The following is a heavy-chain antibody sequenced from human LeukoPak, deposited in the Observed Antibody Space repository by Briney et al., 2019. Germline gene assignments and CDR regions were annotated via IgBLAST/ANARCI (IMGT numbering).Heavy chain of an antibody. CDR3: ARGMTVFGVVIKSGMDV. CDR2: IYYSGST. Sequence: SETLSLTCTVSGGSISSYYWTWIRQPPGKGLEWIGYIYYSGSTNYNPSLKSRVTISLDTSKNQFSLKLTSVTAADTAVYYCARGMTVFGVVIKSGMDVWGQGTTVTVSS. V-gene: IGHV4-59*01. CDR1: GGSISSYY. D-gene: IGHD3-3*01. J-gene: IGHJ6*02.